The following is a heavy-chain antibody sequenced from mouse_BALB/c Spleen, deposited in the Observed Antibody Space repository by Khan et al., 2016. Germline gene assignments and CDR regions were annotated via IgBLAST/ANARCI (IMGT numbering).Heavy chain of an antibody. CDR3: ARGNDYGAWFAY. CDR2: ISSGSTTI. J-gene: IGHJ3*01. D-gene: IGHD2-4*01. Sequence: EVELVESGGGLVQPGGSRKLSCAASGFTFSSFGMHWVRQAPEKGLEWVAFISSGSTTIYYTDTVKGRFTISRDNPKHTLFLPMTSLRSEDTAMYYCARGNDYGAWFAYWGQGTLVTVSA. V-gene: IGHV5-17*02. CDR1: GFTFSSFG.